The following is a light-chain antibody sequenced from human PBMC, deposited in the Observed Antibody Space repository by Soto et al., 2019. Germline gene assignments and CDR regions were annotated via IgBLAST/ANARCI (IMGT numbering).Light chain of an antibody. CDR3: GQFVSAPPRT. V-gene: IGKV3-20*01. CDR2: GVS. CDR1: QSVSSTF. Sequence: EIVLTQSPGTLSLSPRERATLSCRASQSVSSTFLAWYQQKPGQAPRLLIFGVSNRATGIPDRFSGSGSGTDSTLTISRLEPEDFAVYYCGQFVSAPPRTFGQGTKVEIK. J-gene: IGKJ1*01.